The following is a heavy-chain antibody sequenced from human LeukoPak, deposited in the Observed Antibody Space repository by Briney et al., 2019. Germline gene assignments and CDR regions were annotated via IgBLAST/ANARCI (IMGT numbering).Heavy chain of an antibody. CDR1: VYSISSGYY. Sequence: SETLSLTCTVSVYSISSGYYWGWIRQPPGKGQEWIGSIYHSGSTYYNPSLKSRVTISVDTYKNQLSLKLSSVTAADTDVYYYASGRWLQLPHYGGQGTLVTVSA. CDR2: IYHSGST. D-gene: IGHD5-24*01. J-gene: IGHJ4*02. CDR3: ASGRWLQLPHY. V-gene: IGHV4-38-2*02.